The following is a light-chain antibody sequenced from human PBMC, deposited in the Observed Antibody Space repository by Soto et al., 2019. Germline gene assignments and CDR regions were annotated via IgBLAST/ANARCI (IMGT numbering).Light chain of an antibody. CDR1: STDIGSYNL. V-gene: IGLV2-23*01. J-gene: IGLJ2*01. CDR2: EGS. CDR3: CSYTGSVV. Sequence: QSVLTQPASVSGSPGQSITISCTATSTDIGSYNLVSWYQQHPGKAPKLIIYEGSKRPSGISIRFSGSRSGNTASLTISGLQAEDEADYYCCSYTGSVVFGGGTKLTVL.